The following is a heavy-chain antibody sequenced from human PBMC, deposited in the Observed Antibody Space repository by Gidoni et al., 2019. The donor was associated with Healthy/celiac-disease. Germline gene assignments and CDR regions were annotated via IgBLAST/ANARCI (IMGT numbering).Heavy chain of an antibody. CDR1: GFTFSSYG. D-gene: IGHD3-22*01. J-gene: IGHJ3*01. Sequence: QVQLVASGGGVVQPGRSLGPSCAASGFTFSSYGMHWVRQAPGKGLGWVAVIWYDGSNKYYADSVKGRFTISRDNSKNTLYLQMNSLRAEDTAVYYCARDMDYYDSSGYLFWGQGTMVTVSS. CDR3: ARDMDYYDSSGYLF. CDR2: IWYDGSNK. V-gene: IGHV3-33*01.